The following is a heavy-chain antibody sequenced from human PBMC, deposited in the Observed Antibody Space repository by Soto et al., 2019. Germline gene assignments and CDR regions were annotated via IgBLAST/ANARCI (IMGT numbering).Heavy chain of an antibody. Sequence: PSETLSLTCTVSGGSISSGGYYWSWTRQHPGKGLEWIGYIYYSGSTYYNPSLKSRVTISVDTSKNQFSLKLRSVTAADTALYFCARHSLALRKNNWFDPWGQGIMVTVSS. J-gene: IGHJ5*02. CDR2: IYYSGST. D-gene: IGHD3-3*02. V-gene: IGHV4-31*03. CDR1: GGSISSGGYY. CDR3: ARHSLALRKNNWFDP.